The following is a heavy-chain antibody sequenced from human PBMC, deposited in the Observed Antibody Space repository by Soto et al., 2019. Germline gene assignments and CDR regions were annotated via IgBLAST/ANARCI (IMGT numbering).Heavy chain of an antibody. CDR1: GFTFSSYG. J-gene: IGHJ4*02. V-gene: IGHV3-30*18. CDR3: AKDRPLESAIFGVAVEYYFDY. CDR2: ISYDGSNK. Sequence: PGGSLRLSCAASGFTFSSYGMHWVRQAPGKGLEWVAVISYDGSNKYYADSVKGRFTISRDNSKNTLYLQMNSLRAEDTAVYYCAKDRPLESAIFGVAVEYYFDYWGQGTLVTVSS. D-gene: IGHD3-3*01.